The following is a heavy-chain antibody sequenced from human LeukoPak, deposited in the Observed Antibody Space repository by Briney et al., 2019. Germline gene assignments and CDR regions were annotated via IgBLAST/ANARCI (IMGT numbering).Heavy chain of an antibody. V-gene: IGHV3-30*02. CDR1: ELTLNTYA. J-gene: IGHJ3*02. D-gene: IGHD2-8*01. Sequence: PGGSLRLSCAASELTLNTYAMHWVRQDPGKGLEWVAIVWSGGSRNTYADSVKGRFTISRDNSKNTLYLQMNSLRAEDTAIYYCAKESNGLDIWGRGTMVIVTS. CDR2: VWSGGSRN. CDR3: AKESNGLDI.